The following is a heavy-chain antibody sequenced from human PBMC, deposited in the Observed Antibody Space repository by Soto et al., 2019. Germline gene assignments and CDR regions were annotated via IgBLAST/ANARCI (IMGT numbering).Heavy chain of an antibody. Sequence: QVQLQESGPGLVKPSETLSLTCTVSGGSISSGGYYWSWIRQHPGKGLEWIGYIYYSGSTYYNPSLKSRVTISVDTSKNQFSLKLSSVTAADTAVYCSARSLVTYTGVGAFDIWGQGTMVTVSS. J-gene: IGHJ3*02. CDR2: IYYSGST. CDR1: GGSISSGGYY. CDR3: ARSLVTYTGVGAFDI. D-gene: IGHD2-21*02. V-gene: IGHV4-31*03.